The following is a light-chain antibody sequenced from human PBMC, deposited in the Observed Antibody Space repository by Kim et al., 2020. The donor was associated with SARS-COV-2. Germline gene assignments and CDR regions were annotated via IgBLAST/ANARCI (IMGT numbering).Light chain of an antibody. CDR3: SSYTGSSTLV. CDR2: EVT. Sequence: QSALTQPPSVSGSPGQSVTISCTGTSSDVGGYNRVSWYQQPPGTAPKLLIYEVTTRPSGVPDRFSGSKSGNTASLTISGLQAEDEADYYCSSYTGSSTLVFGGGTKVTVL. V-gene: IGLV2-18*02. CDR1: SSDVGGYNR. J-gene: IGLJ3*02.